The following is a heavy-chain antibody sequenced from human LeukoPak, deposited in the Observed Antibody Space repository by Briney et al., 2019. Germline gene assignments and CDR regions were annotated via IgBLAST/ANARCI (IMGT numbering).Heavy chain of an antibody. D-gene: IGHD1-26*01. CDR1: GYTFTGYY. CDR2: INPNSGGT. J-gene: IGHJ3*02. Sequence: ASVKVSCKASGYTFTGYYMHWVRQAPGQGLEWMGWINPNSGGTNYAQKFQGWVTMTRDTSISTAYMELSSLRSEDTAVYYCARAIVGATTRGAFDIWGQGTMVTVSS. CDR3: ARAIVGATTRGAFDI. V-gene: IGHV1-2*04.